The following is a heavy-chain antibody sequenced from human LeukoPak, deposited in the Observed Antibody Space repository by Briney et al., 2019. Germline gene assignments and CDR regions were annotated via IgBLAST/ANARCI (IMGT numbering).Heavy chain of an antibody. CDR2: IYTSGST. CDR1: GGSISSGSYY. J-gene: IGHJ5*02. D-gene: IGHD3-3*01. Sequence: SQTLSLTCTVSGGSISSGSYYWSWIRQPAGKGLEWIGRIYTSGSTNYNPSLKSRVTISVDTSKNQFSLKLSSVTAADTAVYYCATTYYDFWSGSSGWFDPWGQGTLVTVSS. V-gene: IGHV4-61*02. CDR3: ATTYYDFWSGSSGWFDP.